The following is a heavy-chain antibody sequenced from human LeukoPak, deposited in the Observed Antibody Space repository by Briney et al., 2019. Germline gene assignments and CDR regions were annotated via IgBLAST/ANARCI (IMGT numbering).Heavy chain of an antibody. J-gene: IGHJ4*02. CDR2: ITGPADRT. V-gene: IGHV3-23*01. D-gene: IGHD1-14*01. CDR1: GFTFSNYA. CDR3: ASMTGYFEY. Sequence: GGSLRLSCAASGFTFSNYAMSWVRQAPGKGLEWVSAITGPADRTYYADSVRGRFTISRDNSKNTLYLQMNSLRAEDTAVYYCASMTGYFEYWGQGTLVTVSS.